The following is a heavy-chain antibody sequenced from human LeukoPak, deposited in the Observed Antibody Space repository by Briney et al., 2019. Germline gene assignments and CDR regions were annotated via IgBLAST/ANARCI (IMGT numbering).Heavy chain of an antibody. V-gene: IGHV4-38-2*02. J-gene: IGHJ4*02. D-gene: IGHD2-2*01. Sequence: PSETLSLTCTVSGYSISSGYYWGWIRQPPGKGLEWIGSIYHSGSTYYNPSLKSRVTISVDTSKNQFSLKLSSVTAADTAVYYCARGGRIVVVPASSARDRSLGYWGQGTLVTVSS. CDR1: GYSISSGYY. CDR3: ARGGRIVVVPASSARDRSLGY. CDR2: IYHSGST.